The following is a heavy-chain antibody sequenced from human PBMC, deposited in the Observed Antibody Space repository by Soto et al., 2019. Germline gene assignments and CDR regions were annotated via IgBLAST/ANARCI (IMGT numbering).Heavy chain of an antibody. CDR2: IHPSGRA. Sequence: QVQLQPWGAGLLKPSETLSLTCAVHGGSSSGSYWSWIRQPPGMGLEWIGEIHPSGRADYSPSLMSRLSISLDTSRDQFSLKLTSVTAADTAVYYCARGQDRAKVGYWGQGTLVTVSS. CDR3: ARGQDRAKVGY. CDR1: GGSSSGSY. V-gene: IGHV4-34*02. D-gene: IGHD1-26*01. J-gene: IGHJ4*02.